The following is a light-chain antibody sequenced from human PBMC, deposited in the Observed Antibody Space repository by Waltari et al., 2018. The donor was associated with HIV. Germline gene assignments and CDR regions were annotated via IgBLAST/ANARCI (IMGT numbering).Light chain of an antibody. Sequence: QSVLTQPPSVSGAPGQRVTISCPGRSSHLGALARFDVHWYQQLPGTAPKLLIYGNNNRPSGVPDRFSGSRSGTSASLAITGLQAEDEAHYYCQSYDSSLSGSVFGGGTKLTVL. CDR1: SSHLGALARFD. CDR2: GNN. CDR3: QSYDSSLSGSV. V-gene: IGLV1-40*01. J-gene: IGLJ3*02.